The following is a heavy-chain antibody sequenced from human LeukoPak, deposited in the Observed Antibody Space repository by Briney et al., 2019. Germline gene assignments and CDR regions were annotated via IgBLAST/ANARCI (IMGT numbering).Heavy chain of an antibody. CDR2: FDPEDGET. CDR3: ATRDGGERLRAKDPRAFDI. J-gene: IGHJ3*02. CDR1: GYTLTELS. Sequence: ASVKVSCKVSGYTLTELSMHWVRQAPGKGLERMGGFDPEDGETIYAQKFQGRVTMTEDTSTDTAYMELSSLRSEDTAVYYSATRDGGERLRAKDPRAFDIWGQGTMVTVSS. D-gene: IGHD6-25*01. V-gene: IGHV1-24*01.